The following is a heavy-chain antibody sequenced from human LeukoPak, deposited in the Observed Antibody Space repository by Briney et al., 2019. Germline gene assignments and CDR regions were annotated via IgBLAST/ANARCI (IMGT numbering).Heavy chain of an antibody. V-gene: IGHV4-34*01. Sequence: PSETLSLTCAVYGGSFSGYYWSWIRQPPGKGLEWIGEINHSGSTNYNPSLKSRVTISVDTSKNQFSLKLSSVTAADTAVYYCARGIAVAGTNWFDPWGQGTLVTASS. CDR1: GGSFSGYY. J-gene: IGHJ5*02. CDR2: INHSGST. CDR3: ARGIAVAGTNWFDP. D-gene: IGHD6-19*01.